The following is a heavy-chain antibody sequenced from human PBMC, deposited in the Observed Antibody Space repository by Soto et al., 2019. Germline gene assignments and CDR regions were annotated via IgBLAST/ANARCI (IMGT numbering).Heavy chain of an antibody. CDR3: AKDSQWEPNYFDY. Sequence: GGSLRLSCAASGFTFSSYGMHWVRQAPGKGLEWVAVISYDGSNKYYADSVKGRFTISRDNSKNTLYLQMNSLRAEDTAVYYCAKDSQWEPNYFDYWGQGTLVTVSS. V-gene: IGHV3-30*18. J-gene: IGHJ4*02. D-gene: IGHD1-26*01. CDR2: ISYDGSNK. CDR1: GFTFSSYG.